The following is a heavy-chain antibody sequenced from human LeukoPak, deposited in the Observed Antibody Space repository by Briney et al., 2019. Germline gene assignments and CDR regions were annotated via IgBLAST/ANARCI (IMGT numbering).Heavy chain of an antibody. CDR3: ARWERGYSYDRDAFDI. J-gene: IGHJ3*02. D-gene: IGHD5-18*01. Sequence: SETLSLTCTVSGGYISSYYWSWIRQPPGKGLEWIGHIYYSGSTNYNPSLKSRVTISVDTSKNQFSLKLSSVTAADTAVYYCARWERGYSYDRDAFDIWGQGTMVTVSS. CDR2: IYYSGST. V-gene: IGHV4-59*08. CDR1: GGYISSYY.